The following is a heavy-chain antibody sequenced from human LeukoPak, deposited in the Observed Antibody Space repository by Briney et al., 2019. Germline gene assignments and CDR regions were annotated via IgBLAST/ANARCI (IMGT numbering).Heavy chain of an antibody. CDR1: GYTFTSYG. CDR3: ARDFGAADYYYMDV. D-gene: IGHD6-13*01. J-gene: IGHJ6*03. Sequence: GASVKVSCKASGYTFTSYGISWVRQAPGQGLEWMGRISAYNGNTNYAQKLQGRVTMTTDTSTSTAYMELRSLRSDDTAVYYCARDFGAADYYYMDVWGKGTTVTVSS. V-gene: IGHV1-18*01. CDR2: ISAYNGNT.